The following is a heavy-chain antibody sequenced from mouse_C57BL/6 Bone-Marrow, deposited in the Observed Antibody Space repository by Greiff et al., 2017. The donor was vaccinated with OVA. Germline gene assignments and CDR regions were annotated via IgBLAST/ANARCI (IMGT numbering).Heavy chain of an antibody. J-gene: IGHJ1*03. V-gene: IGHV14-2*01. CDR2: IDPEDGET. CDR3: ASPIYYDYAWYFDV. D-gene: IGHD2-4*01. CDR1: GFNIKDYY. Sequence: VQLQQSGAELVKPGASVRLSCTASGFNIKDYYMHWVKQRTEQGLEWIGRIDPEDGETKYAPKFQGKATITADTSSNTAYLQLSSLTSEDTAVYYCASPIYYDYAWYFDVWGTGTTVTVSS.